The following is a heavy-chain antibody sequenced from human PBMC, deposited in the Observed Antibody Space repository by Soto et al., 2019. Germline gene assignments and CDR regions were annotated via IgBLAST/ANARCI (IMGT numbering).Heavy chain of an antibody. CDR3: ARAGYTNWLDP. CDR2: IYYSGST. CDR1: GGSISSYY. D-gene: IGHD1-1*01. J-gene: IGHJ5*02. V-gene: IGHV4-59*01. Sequence: PSETLSLTCTVSGGSISSYYWSWIRQPPGKGLEWIGYIYYSGSTNYNPSLKSRVTISVDTSKNQFSLKLSSVTAADTAVYYCARAGYTNWLDPWGQGTLVTVSS.